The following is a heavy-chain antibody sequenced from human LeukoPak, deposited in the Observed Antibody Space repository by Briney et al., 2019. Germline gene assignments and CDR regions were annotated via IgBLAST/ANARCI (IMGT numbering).Heavy chain of an antibody. CDR2: IYSGGST. D-gene: IGHD3-3*01. J-gene: IGHJ3*02. CDR1: GFTVSSNY. Sequence: PGGSLRLSCAASGFTVSSNYMSWVRQAPGKGLEWVSVIYSGGSTYYADSVKGRFTISRDNSRNTLYLQMNSLRAEDTAVYYCAKGFTDYDFYAFDIWGQGTMVTVSS. CDR3: AKGFTDYDFYAFDI. V-gene: IGHV3-66*01.